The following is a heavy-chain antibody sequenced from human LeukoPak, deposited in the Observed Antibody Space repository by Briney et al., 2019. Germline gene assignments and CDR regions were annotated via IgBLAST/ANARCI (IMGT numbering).Heavy chain of an antibody. J-gene: IGHJ4*02. Sequence: GGSLRLSCAASGFTFSSYSMNWVRQAPGKGLEWVSYISSGSSSIYYADSVKGRFTISRDNADNSLYLQMNSLRDEDTAVYYCARGRATGRSGGDSWGQGTLVTVSS. CDR2: ISSGSSSI. CDR1: GFTFSSYS. D-gene: IGHD3-9*01. CDR3: ARGRATGRSGGDS. V-gene: IGHV3-48*02.